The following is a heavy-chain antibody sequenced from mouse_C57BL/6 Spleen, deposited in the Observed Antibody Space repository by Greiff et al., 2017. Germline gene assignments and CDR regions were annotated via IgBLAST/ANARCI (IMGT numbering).Heavy chain of an antibody. J-gene: IGHJ4*01. CDR3: ARNYDSYAMDY. CDR1: GYTFTSYG. V-gene: IGHV1-81*01. Sequence: QVQLQQSGAELARPGASVKLSCKASGYTFTSYGISWVKQRTGQGLEWIGEIYPRSGNTYYNEKFKGKATLTADKSSSRAYMELRSLTSEDSAVYFCARNYDSYAMDYWGQGTSVTVSS. CDR2: IYPRSGNT. D-gene: IGHD1-1*02.